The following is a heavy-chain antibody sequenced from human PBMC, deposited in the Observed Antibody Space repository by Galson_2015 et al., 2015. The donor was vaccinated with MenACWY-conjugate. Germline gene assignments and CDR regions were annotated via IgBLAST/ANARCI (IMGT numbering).Heavy chain of an antibody. Sequence: SLRLSCAASGFIFGSYTMNWVRQAPGKGLEWVSFISDSSSYINYADSVKGRFTISRDNAKSSLYLQMNSLRVEDTAVYYCAREMSSGWPNLDYWGQGTLVSVSS. CDR1: GFIFGSYT. J-gene: IGHJ4*02. CDR2: ISDSSSYI. V-gene: IGHV3-21*01. CDR3: AREMSSGWPNLDY. D-gene: IGHD6-19*01.